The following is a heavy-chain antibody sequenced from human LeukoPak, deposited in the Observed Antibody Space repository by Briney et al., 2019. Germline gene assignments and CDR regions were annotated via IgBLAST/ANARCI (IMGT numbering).Heavy chain of an antibody. D-gene: IGHD3-22*01. Sequence: SETLSLTCTVSGGSISSSSYYWGWIRQPPGKGLEWIGSTYYSGSTYYNPSLKSRVTISVDTSKNQFSLKLSSVTAADTAVYYCARHSDPYYYDSSGYYSYCFDYWGQGTLVTVSS. CDR3: ARHSDPYYYDSSGYYSYCFDY. J-gene: IGHJ4*02. CDR1: GGSISSSSYY. CDR2: TYYSGST. V-gene: IGHV4-39*01.